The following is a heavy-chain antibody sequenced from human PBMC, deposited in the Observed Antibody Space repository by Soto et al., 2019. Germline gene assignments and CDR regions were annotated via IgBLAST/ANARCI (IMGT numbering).Heavy chain of an antibody. J-gene: IGHJ5*02. Sequence: SVKVSCKASGGTFSSYAISWVRQAPGQGLEWMGGIIPIFATANYAQKFQGRVTITADESTSTAYMELSSLRSEDTAVYYCARDQDRIAPGETGPWGQGTLVTVSS. V-gene: IGHV1-69*13. D-gene: IGHD2-21*01. CDR2: IIPIFATA. CDR1: GGTFSSYA. CDR3: ARDQDRIAPGETGP.